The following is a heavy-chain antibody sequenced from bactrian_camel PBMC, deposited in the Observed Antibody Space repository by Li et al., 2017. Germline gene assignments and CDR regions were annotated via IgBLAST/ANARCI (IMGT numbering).Heavy chain of an antibody. V-gene: IGHV3S53*01. Sequence: QLVESGGGSVQAGGSLRLSCAASGYIYSSYAMGWFRQAPGKPREGVAAIDSDGSTRHADSVEGRFTISRDNRGNMLTLQMNSLKPEDTGMYYCAAARGYKFSSGTSSQAGRYDYWGRGTQVTVS. CDR2: IDSDGST. CDR1: GYIYSSYA. CDR3: AAARGYKFSSGTSSQAGRYDY. J-gene: IGHJ4*01. D-gene: IGHD7*01.